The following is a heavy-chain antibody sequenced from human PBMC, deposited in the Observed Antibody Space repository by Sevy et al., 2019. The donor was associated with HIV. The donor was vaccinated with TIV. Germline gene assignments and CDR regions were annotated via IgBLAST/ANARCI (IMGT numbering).Heavy chain of an antibody. CDR1: GFTFSSYW. D-gene: IGHD6-13*01. V-gene: IGHV3-7*04. J-gene: IGHJ6*02. CDR2: IKQDGSEK. CDR3: ARADSSNTGYYYGMDV. Sequence: GGSLRLSCVASGFTFSSYWMSWVRQAPGKGLEWVANIKQDGSEKYYVDSVKGRFTISRDNAKNSLYLQMNSLRAEDTAVYYCARADSSNTGYYYGMDVWGQGTTVTVSS.